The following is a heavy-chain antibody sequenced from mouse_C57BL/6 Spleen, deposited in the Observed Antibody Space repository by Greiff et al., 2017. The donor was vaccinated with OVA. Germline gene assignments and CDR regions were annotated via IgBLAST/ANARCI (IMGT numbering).Heavy chain of an antibody. CDR3: ARHDYGSTLAY. V-gene: IGHV5-6*02. Sequence: DVKLVESGGDLVKPGGSLKLSCAASGFTFSSYGMSWVRQTPDKRLEWVATISSGGSYTYYPDSVKGRFTISRDNAKNTLYLQMSSLKSEDTAMYYCARHDYGSTLAYWGQGTLVTVSA. CDR1: GFTFSSYG. J-gene: IGHJ3*01. D-gene: IGHD1-1*01. CDR2: ISSGGSYT.